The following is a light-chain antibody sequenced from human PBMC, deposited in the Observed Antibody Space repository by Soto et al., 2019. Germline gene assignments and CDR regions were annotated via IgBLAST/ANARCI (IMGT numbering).Light chain of an antibody. CDR3: QQRSNWPPT. J-gene: IGKJ1*01. CDR2: DAS. CDR1: QSVSSY. V-gene: IGKV3-11*01. Sequence: EIVLTRSPATLSLSPGERATLSCRASQSVSSYLAWYQQKPGQAPGLLIYDASNRATGIPARFSGSGSGSDFTLTISSLEPEDFAVYYCQQRSNWPPTFGQGTKV.